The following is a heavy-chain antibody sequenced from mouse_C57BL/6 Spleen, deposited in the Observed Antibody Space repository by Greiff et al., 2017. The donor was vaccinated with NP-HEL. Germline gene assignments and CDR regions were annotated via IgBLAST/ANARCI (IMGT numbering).Heavy chain of an antibody. CDR1: GYTFTDYY. CDR2: INPNNGGT. J-gene: IGHJ2*01. Sequence: EVKVVESGPELVKPGASVKISCKASGYTFTDYYMNWVKQSHGKSLEWIGDINPNNGGTSYNQKFKGKATLTVDKSSSTAYMELRSLTSEDSAVYYCARSSSGDVGYWGQGTTLTVSS. V-gene: IGHV1-26*01. D-gene: IGHD3-2*02. CDR3: ARSSSGDVGY.